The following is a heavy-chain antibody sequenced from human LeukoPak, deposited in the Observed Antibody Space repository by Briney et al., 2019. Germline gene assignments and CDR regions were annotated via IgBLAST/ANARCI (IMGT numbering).Heavy chain of an antibody. V-gene: IGHV3-23*01. Sequence: GGSLRLSCAASGFTFSTYSMSWVRQAPGKGLEWVSGISTSGGRTYYADSVKGRFTISRDNSKNTLYLQMNSLGAEDTAIYYCAKDRDGGSATTAKGFDYWAQGTRVTVSS. J-gene: IGHJ4*02. CDR1: GFTFSTYS. CDR3: AKDRDGGSATTAKGFDY. D-gene: IGHD1-26*01. CDR2: ISTSGGRT.